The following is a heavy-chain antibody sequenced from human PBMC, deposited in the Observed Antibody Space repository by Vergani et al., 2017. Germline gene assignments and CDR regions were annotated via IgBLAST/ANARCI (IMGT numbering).Heavy chain of an antibody. CDR1: GFTFDDYA. CDR2: INWNSDSI. CDR3: AREAGILDYYGSGSYYKNFDY. J-gene: IGHJ4*02. Sequence: EVQLVESGGGLVQPGRSLRLSCAASGFTFDDYAMHWVRQAPGKGLEWVSGINWNSDSIAYADSVKGRFTISRDNAKNSLYLQMNSLRAEDTAVYYCAREAGILDYYGSGSYYKNFDYWGQGTLVTVSS. D-gene: IGHD3-10*01. V-gene: IGHV3-9*01.